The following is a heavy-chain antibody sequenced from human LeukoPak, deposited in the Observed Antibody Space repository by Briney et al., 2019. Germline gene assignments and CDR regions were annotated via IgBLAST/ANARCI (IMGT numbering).Heavy chain of an antibody. V-gene: IGHV3-23*01. J-gene: IGHJ4*02. CDR2: ISDSGGST. CDR1: GFTFSTYA. Sequence: GGSLSLSCAASGFTFSTYAMSWVRQAPGKGLEWVSAISDSGGSTYYTDSVKGRFTISRDNSKNTLYLQMNSLRAEDTAVYYCARGRQIFHYWGQGTLVTVSS. CDR3: ARGRQIFHY.